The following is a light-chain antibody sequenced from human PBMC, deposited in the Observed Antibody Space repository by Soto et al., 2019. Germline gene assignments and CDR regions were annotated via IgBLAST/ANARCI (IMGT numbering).Light chain of an antibody. Sequence: QSALTQPASVSGSPGQSITISCTGTSSDVGSYNLVSWYQQHPGKAPKLMIYEVSKRPSGVSNRFSGSKSGSTASLTISGLQAEDEADYYCCSYAGSTSPSYVFGTGTKVTVL. CDR3: CSYAGSTSPSYV. CDR2: EVS. CDR1: SSDVGSYNL. V-gene: IGLV2-23*02. J-gene: IGLJ1*01.